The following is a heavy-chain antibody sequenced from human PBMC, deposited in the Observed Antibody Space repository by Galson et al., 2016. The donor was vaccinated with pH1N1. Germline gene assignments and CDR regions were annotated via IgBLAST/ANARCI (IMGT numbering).Heavy chain of an antibody. V-gene: IGHV3-23*01. CDR2: TSGSGGST. CDR3: AKDSEYYYGSGNYYGGMDV. J-gene: IGHJ6*02. D-gene: IGHD3-10*01. CDR1: GFTFTNYA. Sequence: SLRLSCAASGFTFTNYAMSWVRQAPGRGLEWVSATSGSGGSTYYADSVKGRFTISRDNSKNTLSLQMNSLRAEDTAVYYCAKDSEYYYGSGNYYGGMDVWGQGTTVTVSS.